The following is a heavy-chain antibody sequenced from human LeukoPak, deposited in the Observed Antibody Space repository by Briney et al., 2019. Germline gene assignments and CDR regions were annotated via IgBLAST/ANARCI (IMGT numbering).Heavy chain of an antibody. CDR3: ARGSCYVSAFDI. CDR1: GGTFSGYA. J-gene: IGHJ3*02. CDR2: IIPIFGTA. D-gene: IGHD2-15*01. V-gene: IGHV1-69*13. Sequence: GASVKVSCKASGGTFSGYAISWVRQAPGQGLEWMGGIIPIFGTANYAQKFQGRVTITADESTSTAYMELSSLRSEDTAVHYCARGSCYVSAFDIWGQGTMVTVSS.